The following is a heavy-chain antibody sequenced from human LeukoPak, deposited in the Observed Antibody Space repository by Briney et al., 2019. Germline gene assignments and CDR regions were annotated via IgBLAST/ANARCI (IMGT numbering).Heavy chain of an antibody. CDR2: INPNSGGT. D-gene: IGHD3-3*01. V-gene: IGHV1-2*02. CDR1: GYTFTGYY. CDR3: ARGRITIFGVVIKEKHDAFDI. Sequence: ASVKVSFKASGYTFTGYYMHWVRQAPGQGLEWMGWINPNSGGTNYAQKFQGRVTMTRHTSISTACMELSRLRSDDTAVYYYARGRITIFGVVIKEKHDAFDIWGQGTMVTVSS. J-gene: IGHJ3*02.